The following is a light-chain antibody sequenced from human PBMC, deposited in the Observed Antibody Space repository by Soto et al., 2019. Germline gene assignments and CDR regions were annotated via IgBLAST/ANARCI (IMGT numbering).Light chain of an antibody. J-gene: IGKJ1*01. CDR2: SAS. V-gene: IGKV3-15*01. Sequence: EIVMTQSPATLSVSPGERATLSCRASQSVSTYLAWYQQKPGQAPRLLIYSASTRATGIPARFSGGGSGTEFTLTISCLKSEDFAVYICQKYNDGPPRWPFGQGTKGEIK. CDR1: QSVSTY. CDR3: QKYNDGPPRWP.